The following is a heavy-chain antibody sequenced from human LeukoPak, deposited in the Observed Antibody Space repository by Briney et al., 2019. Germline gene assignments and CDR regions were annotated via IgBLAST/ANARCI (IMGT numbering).Heavy chain of an antibody. J-gene: IGHJ5*02. CDR2: ISYDGSNK. CDR3: AKASRYYSSSWYVGRLDP. Sequence: PGGSLRLSCAASGFTFRSYGMHWVRQAPGKGLEWVAVISYDGSNKYYADSVKGRFTISRDNSKNTLYLQMNSLRAEDTAVYYCAKASRYYSSSWYVGRLDPWGQGTLVTVSS. V-gene: IGHV3-30*18. CDR1: GFTFRSYG. D-gene: IGHD6-13*01.